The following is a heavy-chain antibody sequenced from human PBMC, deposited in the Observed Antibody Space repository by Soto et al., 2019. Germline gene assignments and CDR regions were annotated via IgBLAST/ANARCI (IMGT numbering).Heavy chain of an antibody. CDR3: AKGESDYHDYGDYGDY. CDR1: GFTFSSYA. Sequence: GGSLRLSCAASGFTFSSYAMSWVRQAPGKGLEWVSAISGSGGSTYYADSVKGRFTISRDNSKNTLYLQMNSVRAEDTAVYYCAKGESDYHDYGDYGDYWGQGTLVTVSS. D-gene: IGHD4-17*01. CDR2: ISGSGGST. J-gene: IGHJ4*02. V-gene: IGHV3-23*01.